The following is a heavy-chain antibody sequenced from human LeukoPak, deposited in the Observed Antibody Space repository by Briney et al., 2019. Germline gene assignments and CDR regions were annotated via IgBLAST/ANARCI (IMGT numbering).Heavy chain of an antibody. Sequence: SETLSLTCTVSGGSISSSSYYWGWIRQPPGKWLEWIGSIYYSGSTYYNPSLKSRVTISVDTSKNQFSLKLSSVTAADTAVYYCARQLARWGSYREIDYWGQGTLVTVSS. J-gene: IGHJ4*02. CDR2: IYYSGST. D-gene: IGHD3-16*02. V-gene: IGHV4-39*07. CDR1: GGSISSSSYY. CDR3: ARQLARWGSYREIDY.